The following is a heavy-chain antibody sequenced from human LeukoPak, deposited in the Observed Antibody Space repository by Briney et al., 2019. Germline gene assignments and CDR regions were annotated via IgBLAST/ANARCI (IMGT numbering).Heavy chain of an antibody. CDR1: GGSISRYY. D-gene: IGHD4-17*01. V-gene: IGHV4-59*08. J-gene: IGHJ4*02. CDR2: IYYSGST. Sequence: SETLSLTCTVSGGSISRYYWSWIRQPPGKGLEWIGYIYYSGSTNYNPSLKSRVTISVDTSKNQFSLKLSSVTAADTAVYYCARRIDGDYFDYWGQGTLVTASS. CDR3: ARRIDGDYFDY.